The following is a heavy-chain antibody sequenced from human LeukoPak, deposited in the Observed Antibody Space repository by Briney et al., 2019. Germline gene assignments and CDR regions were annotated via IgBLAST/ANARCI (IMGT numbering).Heavy chain of an antibody. CDR2: IYTSGSI. CDR3: AGKAVAGPYFDY. Sequence: SETLSLTCTVSGGSISSYYWSWIGQPAGKGLEWIGRIYTSGSITYNPSLKSRVSISVDTSKNQFSLKLTSVTAADTAVYYCAGKAVAGPYFDYWGQGTLVTVSS. J-gene: IGHJ4*02. V-gene: IGHV4-4*07. D-gene: IGHD6-19*01. CDR1: GGSISSYY.